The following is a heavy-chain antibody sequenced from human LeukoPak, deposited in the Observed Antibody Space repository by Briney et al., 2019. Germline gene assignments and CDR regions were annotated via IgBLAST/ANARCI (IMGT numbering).Heavy chain of an antibody. D-gene: IGHD3-3*01. CDR3: ARYDYDFWSGYWFDY. J-gene: IGHJ4*02. CDR2: IYHSGST. CDR1: GYSISSGYY. V-gene: IGHV4-38-2*01. Sequence: SETLSLTCAVSGYSISSGYYWGWIRQPPGKGLEWIGSIYHSGSTYYNPSLKSRVTISVDTSKNQFSLKLSSVTAADTAVYYCARYDYDFWSGYWFDYWGQGTLVTVSS.